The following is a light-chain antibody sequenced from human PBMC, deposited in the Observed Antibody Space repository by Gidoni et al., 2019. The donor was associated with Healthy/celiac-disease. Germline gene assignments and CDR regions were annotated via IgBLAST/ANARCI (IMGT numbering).Light chain of an antibody. CDR1: SSDVGGYNY. Sequence: SALTTPAPVSGSPGPPITISCTGTSSDVGGYNYVSWSQQHPGKAPKLMIYEVSNRPSGVSNRFSGSKSGNTASLTISGLQAEDEADYYCSSYTSSSIVVFGGGTKLTVL. V-gene: IGLV2-14*01. J-gene: IGLJ2*01. CDR2: EVS. CDR3: SSYTSSSIVV.